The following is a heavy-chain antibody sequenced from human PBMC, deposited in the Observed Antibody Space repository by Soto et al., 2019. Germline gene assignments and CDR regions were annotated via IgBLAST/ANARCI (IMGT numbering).Heavy chain of an antibody. D-gene: IGHD2-15*01. CDR1: GGTFSSYA. J-gene: IGHJ6*02. Sequence: SVKVSCKASGGTFSSYAISWVRQAPGQGLEWMGGIIPIFGTANYAQKFQGRVTITADESTSTAYMELSSLRSEDTAAYYCARVGKDGVVPHLHYYYGMDVWGQGTTVTVSS. CDR3: ARVGKDGVVPHLHYYYGMDV. CDR2: IIPIFGTA. V-gene: IGHV1-69*13.